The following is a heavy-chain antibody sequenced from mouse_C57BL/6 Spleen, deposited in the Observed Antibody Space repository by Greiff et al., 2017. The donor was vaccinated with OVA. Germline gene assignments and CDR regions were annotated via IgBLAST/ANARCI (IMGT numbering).Heavy chain of an antibody. Sequence: VKLQQPGAELVRPGSSVKLSCKASGYTFTSYWMHWVKQRPIQGLEWIGNIDPSDSETHYNQKFKEKATLTVDKSSSTAYMQLRSLTSEDSAVYYCARGYDYHWYFDVWGTGTTVTVSS. CDR1: GYTFTSYW. V-gene: IGHV1-52*01. CDR3: ARGYDYHWYFDV. CDR2: IDPSDSET. D-gene: IGHD2-4*01. J-gene: IGHJ1*03.